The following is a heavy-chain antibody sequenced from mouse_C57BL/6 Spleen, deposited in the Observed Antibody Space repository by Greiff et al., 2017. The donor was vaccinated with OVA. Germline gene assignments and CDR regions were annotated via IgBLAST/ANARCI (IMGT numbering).Heavy chain of an antibody. J-gene: IGHJ1*03. CDR1: GYTFTDYY. CDR2: INPNNGGT. D-gene: IGHD1-1*01. V-gene: IGHV1-26*01. Sequence: EVQLQQSGPELVKPGASVKISCKASGYTFTDYYMNWVKQSHGKSLEWIGDINPNNGGTSYNQKFKGKATLTVDKSSSTAYMELRSLTSEDSAVYYCARWKITTVVARASEWYCDVWGTGTTVTVSS. CDR3: ARWKITTVVARASEWYCDV.